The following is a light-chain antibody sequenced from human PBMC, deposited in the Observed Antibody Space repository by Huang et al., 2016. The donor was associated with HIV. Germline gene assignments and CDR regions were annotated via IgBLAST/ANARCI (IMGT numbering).Light chain of an antibody. Sequence: IQLTQSPSSLSLSVGDRVTITCRASQGISGYLAWYQKKPGTAPKLLIYAASTLQSGVPVRFSGGGFGTDFTLTISSLQPEDFATYYCQQLNSYPYTFGQGTKLEIK. V-gene: IGKV1-9*01. CDR1: QGISGY. CDR3: QQLNSYPYT. CDR2: AAS. J-gene: IGKJ2*01.